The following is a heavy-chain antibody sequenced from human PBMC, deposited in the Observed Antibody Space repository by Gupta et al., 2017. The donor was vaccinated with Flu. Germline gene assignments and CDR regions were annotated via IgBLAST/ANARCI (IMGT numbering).Heavy chain of an antibody. CDR3: AREDYGAVIDY. Sequence: WVSQAPGKGLEWVAVIWYDGSNKYYADSVKGRFTISRDNSKTTLYLQMNSLRADDTAVYFCAREDYGAVIDYWGQGTLVTVSS. CDR2: IWYDGSNK. D-gene: IGHD3-10*01. V-gene: IGHV3-33*01. J-gene: IGHJ4*02.